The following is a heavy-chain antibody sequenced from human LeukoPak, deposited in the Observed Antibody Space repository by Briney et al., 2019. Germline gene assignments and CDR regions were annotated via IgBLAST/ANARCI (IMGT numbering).Heavy chain of an antibody. CDR3: ARDLGYCTNGVCHTRFDY. CDR1: GGTFSSYA. J-gene: IGHJ4*02. Sequence: SVKVSCKASGGTFSSYAISWVRQSPGHGLEWMGGYIPIFGTANYAQKCQGRVTNTADESTSTAYMELSSLRSEDTAVYYCARDLGYCTNGVCHTRFDYWGQGTLGAVSS. V-gene: IGHV1-69*13. CDR2: YIPIFGTA. D-gene: IGHD2-8*01.